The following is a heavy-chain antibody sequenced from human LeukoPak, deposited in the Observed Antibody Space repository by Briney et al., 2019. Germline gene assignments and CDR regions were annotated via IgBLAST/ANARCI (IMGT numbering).Heavy chain of an antibody. CDR2: INPNSGGT. D-gene: IGHD5-12*01. CDR1: GYTFTGYY. Sequence: ASVKVSCKASGYTFTGYYMHWVRQAPGQGLEWMGWINPNSGGTNYAQKFQGRVTMTRDTSISTAYMELSRLRSDDTAVYYCAREDQEEREGYEQNWFDPWGQGTLVTVSS. CDR3: AREDQEEREGYEQNWFDP. V-gene: IGHV1-2*02. J-gene: IGHJ5*02.